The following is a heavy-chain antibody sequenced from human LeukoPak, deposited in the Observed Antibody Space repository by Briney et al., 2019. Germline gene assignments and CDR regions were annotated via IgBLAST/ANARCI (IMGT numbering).Heavy chain of an antibody. D-gene: IGHD3-22*01. J-gene: IGHJ4*02. CDR1: GFNVAINY. Sequence: PGGSLRLSCEASGFNVAINYMTWVRQAPGKGLEWGSVIFSAGSTYYADSAKGRFTVSRDTSKNTLDLQMNSLRAEDTAMYYCGYSSGYFRFDYWGLGTLVTVSS. CDR2: IFSAGST. V-gene: IGHV3-53*01. CDR3: GYSSGYFRFDY.